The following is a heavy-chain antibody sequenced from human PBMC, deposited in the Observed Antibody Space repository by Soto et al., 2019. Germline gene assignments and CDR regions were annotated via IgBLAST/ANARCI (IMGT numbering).Heavy chain of an antibody. D-gene: IGHD3-22*01. J-gene: IGHJ4*02. CDR1: GFNFDDSA. CDR2: ITWNSGHI. CDR3: AKGRSSMIVVVMDY. V-gene: IGHV3-9*01. Sequence: EVQLVESGGALVQPGRSLRLSYVASGFNFDDSAMNWVRQVPGKGLEWVSGITWNSGHILYADSVKGRFTISRDNAKKSLYLELNSLRPEDTALYYCAKGRSSMIVVVMDYWGQGTPVTVSS.